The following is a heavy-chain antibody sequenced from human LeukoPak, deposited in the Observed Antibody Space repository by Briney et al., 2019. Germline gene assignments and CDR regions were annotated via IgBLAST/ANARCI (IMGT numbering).Heavy chain of an antibody. CDR3: ARGLNLYDFWSGRSGYYFDY. CDR1: GGTFSSYA. J-gene: IGHJ4*02. CDR2: IIPIFGTA. Sequence: SVKVSCKASGGTFSSYAISWVRQAPGQGLEWMGGIIPIFGTANYAQKFQGRVTITADESTSTAYMELSSLRSEDTAVYYCARGLNLYDFWSGRSGYYFDYWGQGTLVTVSS. D-gene: IGHD3-3*01. V-gene: IGHV1-69*13.